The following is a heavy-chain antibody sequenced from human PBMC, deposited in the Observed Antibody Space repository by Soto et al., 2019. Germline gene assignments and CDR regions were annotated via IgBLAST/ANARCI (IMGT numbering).Heavy chain of an antibody. Sequence: GGSLRLSCAASGFTFSSYAMSWVRQAPGKGLEWVSAISGSGGSTYYADSVKGRFTISRDNSKNTLYLQMNSLRAEDTAVYYCARFYYDSSGYLPSPYYYYYGMDVWGQGATVTVSS. D-gene: IGHD3-22*01. CDR1: GFTFSSYA. J-gene: IGHJ6*02. CDR2: ISGSGGST. CDR3: ARFYYDSSGYLPSPYYYYYGMDV. V-gene: IGHV3-23*01.